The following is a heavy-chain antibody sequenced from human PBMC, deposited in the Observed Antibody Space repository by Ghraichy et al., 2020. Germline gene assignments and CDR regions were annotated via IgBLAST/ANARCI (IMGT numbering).Heavy chain of an antibody. CDR3: ARGWVDDY. V-gene: IGHV1-18*04. Sequence: ASVKVSCTASGYVFTTYGMIWLRQAPGQGLKRMGWISGFNGDTNYAQNFQGRLTVTKDTSTSTAYMELRNLRSDDTAVYYCARGWVDDYWGQGTLVTVSS. D-gene: IGHD1-26*01. CDR2: ISGFNGDT. J-gene: IGHJ4*02. CDR1: GYVFTTYG.